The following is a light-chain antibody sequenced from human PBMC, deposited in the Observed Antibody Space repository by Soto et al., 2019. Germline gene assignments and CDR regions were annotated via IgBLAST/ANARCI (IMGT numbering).Light chain of an antibody. J-gene: IGKJ4*01. CDR3: QQYNSYPS. CDR2: KAS. CDR1: QSISSW. Sequence: DIQMTQSPSTLSASVGDRVTITCRASQSISSWLAWYQQKPGQAPKLLIYKASSLESGVPSRFSGSGSGTDFTLTSSSLQPDDFATYYCQQYNSYPSFGGGTKVEIK. V-gene: IGKV1-5*03.